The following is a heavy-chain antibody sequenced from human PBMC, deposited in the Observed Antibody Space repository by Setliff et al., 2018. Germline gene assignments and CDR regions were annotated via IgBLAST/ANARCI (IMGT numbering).Heavy chain of an antibody. V-gene: IGHV1-69*10. D-gene: IGHD4-17*01. Sequence: GASVKVSCKPSGYGFLSYGLSWVRQAPGQGLEWMGAIIPVLGMTDYAQKFQGRLTITADQSTTTVYMELSSLRFDDTALYYCARGPSPTVTPSRLIYFYHMDVWGTGTTVTVSS. CDR2: IIPVLGMT. CDR1: GYGFLSYG. J-gene: IGHJ6*03. CDR3: ARGPSPTVTPSRLIYFYHMDV.